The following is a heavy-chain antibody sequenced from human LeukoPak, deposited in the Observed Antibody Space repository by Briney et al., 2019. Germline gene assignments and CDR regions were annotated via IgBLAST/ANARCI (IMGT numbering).Heavy chain of an antibody. CDR3: AKPIRSSWYYFDY. J-gene: IGHJ4*02. V-gene: IGHV3-43*02. Sequence: GGSLRLSCAASGFTFDDYAMHWVRQAPGKGLEWVSLISGDGGSTYYADSVKGRFTISRDNSKNTLYLHMNSLGAEDTAIYYCAKPIRSSWYYFDYWGQGTLVTVSS. CDR2: ISGDGGST. CDR1: GFTFDDYA. D-gene: IGHD6-13*01.